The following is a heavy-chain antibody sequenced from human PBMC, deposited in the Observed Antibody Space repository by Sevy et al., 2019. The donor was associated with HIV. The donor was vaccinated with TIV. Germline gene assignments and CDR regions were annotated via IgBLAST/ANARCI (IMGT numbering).Heavy chain of an antibody. Sequence: GGSLRLSCAASGFTFSSYNMNWVRQAPGKGLEWVSSISSSSNYIYYADSIKGRFTISRDNATNLLYLQMNSLGAEDTAVYYCARVVAYCSGGSCFPGYYYGMDVWGQGTTVTVSS. CDR3: ARVVAYCSGGSCFPGYYYGMDV. J-gene: IGHJ6*02. CDR1: GFTFSSYN. D-gene: IGHD2-15*01. CDR2: ISSSSNYI. V-gene: IGHV3-21*01.